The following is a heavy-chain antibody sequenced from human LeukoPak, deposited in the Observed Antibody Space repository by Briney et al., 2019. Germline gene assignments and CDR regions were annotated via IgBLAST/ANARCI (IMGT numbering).Heavy chain of an antibody. CDR1: GYTFTGYY. CDR3: ARVCSSSSCSPDYYYYYMDV. Sequence: ASVKVSCKASGYTFTGYYIDWVRQAPGQGLEWMGWINPNSGGTNYAQKFQGRVTMTRDTSISTAYMELSRLRSDDTAVYYCARVCSSSSCSPDYYYYYMDVWGKGTTVTVSS. CDR2: INPNSGGT. D-gene: IGHD2-2*01. J-gene: IGHJ6*03. V-gene: IGHV1-2*02.